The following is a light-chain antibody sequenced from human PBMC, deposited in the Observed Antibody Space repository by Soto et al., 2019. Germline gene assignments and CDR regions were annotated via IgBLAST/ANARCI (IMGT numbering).Light chain of an antibody. J-gene: IGKJ1*01. CDR2: AAS. V-gene: IGKV1-5*01. CDR3: QQYHTDWT. Sequence: DIQMTQSPSTLSASLVYTFTITCRASESIDNWLAWYQQKPGKAPKLLIFAASTLVRGVPSRFSGRGSGTEFTLTISSLQADDYATFYCQQYHTDWTFGQGTKVDIK. CDR1: ESIDNW.